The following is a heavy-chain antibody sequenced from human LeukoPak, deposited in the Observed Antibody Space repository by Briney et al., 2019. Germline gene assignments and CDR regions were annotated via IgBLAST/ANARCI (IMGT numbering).Heavy chain of an antibody. D-gene: IGHD3-22*01. Sequence: GGSLRLSCAASGFTVSSNYMSWVRQAPGKGLEWVSVIYNGGSTYYADSVKGRFTISRDNSKNTLYLQMNSLRAEDTAVYYCAKGVPHYYYDSSGYDYWGQGTLVTVSS. V-gene: IGHV3-66*01. CDR2: IYNGGST. CDR3: AKGVPHYYYDSSGYDY. CDR1: GFTVSSNY. J-gene: IGHJ4*02.